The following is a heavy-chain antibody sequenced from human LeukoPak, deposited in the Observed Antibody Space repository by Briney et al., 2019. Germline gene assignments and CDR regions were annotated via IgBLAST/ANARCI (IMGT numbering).Heavy chain of an antibody. Sequence: SETLSLTCTVSGGSISSYYWSWIRQPPGKGLEWIGYIYYSGSTNYNPSLKSRVTISVDTSKNQFSLKLSSVTAADTAVYYCARASPGSSRIPYYYYYYMDVWGKGTTVTVSS. CDR1: GGSISSYY. CDR2: IYYSGST. V-gene: IGHV4-59*01. CDR3: ARASPGSSRIPYYYYYYMDV. J-gene: IGHJ6*03. D-gene: IGHD2-15*01.